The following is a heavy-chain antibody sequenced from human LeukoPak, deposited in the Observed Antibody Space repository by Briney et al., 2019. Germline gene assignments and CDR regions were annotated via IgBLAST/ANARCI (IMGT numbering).Heavy chain of an antibody. CDR1: GGSISSGSYF. D-gene: IGHD3-3*01. V-gene: IGHV4-61*02. CDR3: ARDGGGRGAIFGFDP. CDR2: IYTSGST. J-gene: IGHJ5*02. Sequence: PSQTLSLTCTVSGGSISSGSYFWSWIRQPAGRGLEWLGLIYTSGSTNYNPSLKSRVTISVDTSRNQFSLKLSSVTAADTAVYYCARDGGGRGAIFGFDPWGQGTLVTVSS.